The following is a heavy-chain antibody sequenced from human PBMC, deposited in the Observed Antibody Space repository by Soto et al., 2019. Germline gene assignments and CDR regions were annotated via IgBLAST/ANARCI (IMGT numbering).Heavy chain of an antibody. CDR3: AREHDSAFDP. Sequence: QVQLVESGGGVVQPGRSLRLSCAASGFTFSSYAMHWVRQAPGKGLEWVAVISYDGSNKYYADSVKGRFTISRDNSKNTLYLQMNSLSAEDTAVYYCAREHDSAFDPWGQGTLVTVSS. V-gene: IGHV3-30-3*01. D-gene: IGHD3-22*01. CDR2: ISYDGSNK. CDR1: GFTFSSYA. J-gene: IGHJ5*02.